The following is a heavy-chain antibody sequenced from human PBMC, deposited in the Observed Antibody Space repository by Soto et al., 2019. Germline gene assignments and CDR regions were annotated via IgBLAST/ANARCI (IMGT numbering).Heavy chain of an antibody. D-gene: IGHD6-6*01. CDR3: AIDQVTYSSSLVWYFDL. CDR2: ISSSSSYI. Sequence: EVQLVESGGGLVKPGGSLRLSCAASGFTFSSYSMNWVRQAPGKGLEWVSSISSSSSYIYYADSVKGRFTISRDNAKNSLYLQMNSLRAEDTAVYYCAIDQVTYSSSLVWYFDLWGRGTLVTVSS. V-gene: IGHV3-21*01. CDR1: GFTFSSYS. J-gene: IGHJ2*01.